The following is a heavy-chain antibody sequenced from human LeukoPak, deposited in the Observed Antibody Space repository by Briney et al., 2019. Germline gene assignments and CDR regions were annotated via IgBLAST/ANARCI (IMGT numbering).Heavy chain of an antibody. V-gene: IGHV3-30*03. Sequence: PGGSLRLSCAASGFTFSSYGMHWVRQAPGKGLEWVAVISYDGSNKYYADSVKGRFAISRDNSKNTLYLQMNSLRAEDTAVYYCARAAETQISIAAAGGFDYWGQGTLVTVSS. CDR2: ISYDGSNK. D-gene: IGHD6-13*01. J-gene: IGHJ4*02. CDR1: GFTFSSYG. CDR3: ARAAETQISIAAAGGFDY.